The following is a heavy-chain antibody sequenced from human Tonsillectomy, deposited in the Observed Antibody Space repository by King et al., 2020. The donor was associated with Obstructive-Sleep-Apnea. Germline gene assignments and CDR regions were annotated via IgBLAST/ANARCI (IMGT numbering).Heavy chain of an antibody. J-gene: IGHJ6*02. Sequence: VQLVESGGGLVQPGGSLRLTCGASGFSVSSHYMSWVRQVPGKGLEWVSLLYVGGSTYYTDSVKGRFTISRDNSKNTVFLQMNSLRVYDTAVYYCARDFNSGWGNYGMDVWGQGTTVTVSS. V-gene: IGHV3-66*01. CDR2: LYVGGST. CDR3: ARDFNSGWGNYGMDV. D-gene: IGHD6-19*01. CDR1: GFSVSSHY.